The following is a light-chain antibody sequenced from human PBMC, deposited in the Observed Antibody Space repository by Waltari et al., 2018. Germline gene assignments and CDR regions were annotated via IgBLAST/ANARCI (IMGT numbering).Light chain of an antibody. J-gene: IGKJ3*01. CDR1: QSINSY. V-gene: IGKV1-39*01. Sequence: DIQMTQSPSSLSASVGDRVTITCRASQSINSYLNWYQQKPGKAPKLLIYAPSSLQSGVPSRFSGSGSGTDFTLTISSLQPEDFATYYCQQSYSSPRVTFGPGTKVDIK. CDR2: APS. CDR3: QQSYSSPRVT.